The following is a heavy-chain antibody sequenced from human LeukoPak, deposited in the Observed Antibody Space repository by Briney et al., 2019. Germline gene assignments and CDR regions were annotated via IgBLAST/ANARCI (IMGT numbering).Heavy chain of an antibody. V-gene: IGHV4-38-2*02. J-gene: IGHJ4*02. CDR1: GYSISSGYY. D-gene: IGHD6-19*01. Sequence: SETLSLTCTVSGYSISSGYYWGWIRQPPVKGLEWIGSIYHSGSTYYNPSLKSRVTISVDTSKNQFSLKLSSVTAADTAVYYCASAVAGSEYYFDYWGQGTLVTVSS. CDR3: ASAVAGSEYYFDY. CDR2: IYHSGST.